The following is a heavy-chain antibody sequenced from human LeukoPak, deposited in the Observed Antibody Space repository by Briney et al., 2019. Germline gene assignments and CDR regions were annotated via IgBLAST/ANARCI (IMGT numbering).Heavy chain of an antibody. V-gene: IGHV3-66*01. CDR3: ARAKLSKWEPASYYFDY. D-gene: IGHD1-26*01. J-gene: IGHJ4*02. Sequence: PGGSLRLSCAASGFTVSSNYMSWVRQAPGKGLEWVSVIYSGGSTYYADSVKGRFTISRDNSKNTLYLQMNSLRAEDTAVYYCARAKLSKWEPASYYFDYWGQGTLVTVSS. CDR2: IYSGGST. CDR1: GFTVSSNY.